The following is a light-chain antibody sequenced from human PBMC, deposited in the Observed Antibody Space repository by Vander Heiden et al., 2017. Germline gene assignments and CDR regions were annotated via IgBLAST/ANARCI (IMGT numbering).Light chain of an antibody. CDR3: QQYYGTPYT. Sequence: IVMTQSPASLAVSLGETATITCKVSQRVFYSSNNKNYLAWYQQKPGQPPKLLIYWASTRESGVPDRFSGSGSGTDFTLTISRLQAEDVAVYYCQQYYGTPYTFGQGTKLEIK. CDR1: QRVFYSSNNKNY. V-gene: IGKV4-1*01. J-gene: IGKJ2*01. CDR2: WAS.